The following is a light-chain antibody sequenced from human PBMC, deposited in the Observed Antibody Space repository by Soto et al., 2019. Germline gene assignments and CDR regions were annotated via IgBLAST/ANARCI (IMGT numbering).Light chain of an antibody. CDR2: EVS. CDR1: SSDVGGYNY. J-gene: IGLJ1*01. CDR3: SSYAGSNVV. V-gene: IGLV2-8*01. Sequence: VLTQPPSASGSPGQSVTISCTGTSSDVGGYNYVSWYQQHPGKAPKLMIYEVSKRPSGVPDRFSGSKSGNTASLTVSGLQAEDEADYYCSSYAGSNVVFGTGTKVPVL.